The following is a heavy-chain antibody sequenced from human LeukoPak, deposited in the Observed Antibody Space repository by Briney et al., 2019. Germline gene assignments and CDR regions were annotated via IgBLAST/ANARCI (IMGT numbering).Heavy chain of an antibody. CDR3: ARDNRRLRQFDY. Sequence: SETLSLTCTVSGGSISSYYWSWIRQPPGKGLEWIGYIYYSGSTNYNPSLKSRVTISVDTSKNQFSLKLSSVTAADTAVYYCARDNRRLRQFDYWGPGTLVTVSS. J-gene: IGHJ4*02. D-gene: IGHD4-17*01. CDR1: GGSISSYY. V-gene: IGHV4-59*01. CDR2: IYYSGST.